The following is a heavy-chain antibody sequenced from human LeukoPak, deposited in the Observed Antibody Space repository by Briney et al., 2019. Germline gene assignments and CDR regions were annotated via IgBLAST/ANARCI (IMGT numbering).Heavy chain of an antibody. V-gene: IGHV3-20*04. CDR3: ARAHLLRGYYYYYMDV. CDR2: INWNGGST. CDR1: GFTFDDYG. D-gene: IGHD1-26*01. Sequence: PGGSLRLSCAASGFTFDDYGMSWVRQAPGKGLEWVYGINWNGGSTGYADSVKGRFTISRDNAKNSLYLQMNSLRAEDTALYYCARAHLLRGYYYYYMDVWGKGTTVTVSS. J-gene: IGHJ6*03.